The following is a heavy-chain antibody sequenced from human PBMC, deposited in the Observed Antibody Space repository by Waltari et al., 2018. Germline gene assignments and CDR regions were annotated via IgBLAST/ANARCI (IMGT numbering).Heavy chain of an antibody. J-gene: IGHJ5*02. CDR3: ARHWKRNGYRFDP. CDR1: GGTISRSRYY. Sequence: QLQLQESGPGLMKPPEPLSPPCTVSGGTISRSRYYWGWIRQSPGKGLEWIASIYYTGTTYYNPTLESRVTISGDTAKNQFSLRLSSVTAADTAVYYCARHWKRNGYRFDPWGQGTLVTVSS. V-gene: IGHV4-39*01. D-gene: IGHD5-12*01. CDR2: IYYTGTT.